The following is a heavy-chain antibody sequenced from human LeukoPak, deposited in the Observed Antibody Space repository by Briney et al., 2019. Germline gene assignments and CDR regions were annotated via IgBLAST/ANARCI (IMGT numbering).Heavy chain of an antibody. CDR2: INPNNGGT. CDR1: GYTFTGYY. D-gene: IGHD6-13*01. V-gene: IGHV1-2*02. J-gene: IGHJ4*02. CDR3: ARGGGLALAGTRFDF. Sequence: ASVKVSCKASGYTFTGYYMNWVRQAPGQGLEWMGWINPNNGGTTYAQKFQARVTMARDTSITTVHMELSSLRSDDTAVYYCARGGGLALAGTRFDFWGRGTLVTVSS.